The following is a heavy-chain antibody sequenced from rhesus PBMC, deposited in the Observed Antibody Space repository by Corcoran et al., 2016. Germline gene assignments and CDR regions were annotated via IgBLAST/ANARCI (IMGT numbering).Heavy chain of an antibody. J-gene: IGHJ4*01. CDR2: IYWDEDK. Sequence: QVTLQESGPALVKPTQTLTLTCTFSGFSLTTRGMAVGWIRQPPGKALEWLGLIYWDEDKRYKKSLKSRLTISKDTSQDQVVLTMTKKEPVDTATYFCARGKVPGYWGQGVLVTVSS. V-gene: IGHV2-174*01. CDR1: GFSLTTRGMA. D-gene: IGHD1-38*01. CDR3: ARGKVPGY.